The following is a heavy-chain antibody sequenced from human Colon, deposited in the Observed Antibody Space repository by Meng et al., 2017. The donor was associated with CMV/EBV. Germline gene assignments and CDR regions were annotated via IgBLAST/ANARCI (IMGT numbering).Heavy chain of an antibody. CDR2: ISTHNGYT. V-gene: IGHV1-18*01. D-gene: IGHD2-15*01. Sequence: ASVQVSCKVSGYIFTSYGISWARQPPGQGLEWMGWISTHNGYTSYAQKFQDRVTMTTDTSTSTAYMDLRSLRSDGSAVYYCAGYCSGGNCYSKPGLSNFFDLWGQGTLVTVSS. CDR3: AGYCSGGNCYSKPGLSNFFDL. CDR1: GYIFTSYG. J-gene: IGHJ4*02.